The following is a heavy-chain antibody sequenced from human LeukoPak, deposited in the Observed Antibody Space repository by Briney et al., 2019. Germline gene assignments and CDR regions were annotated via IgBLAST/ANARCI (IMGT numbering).Heavy chain of an antibody. CDR3: ASGDYVFIYFDY. CDR1: GGTFSSYA. D-gene: IGHD4-17*01. Sequence: ASVKVSCKASGGTFSSYAISWVRQAPGQGLGWMGGIIPIFGTANYAQKFQGRVTITADKSTSTAYMELSSLRSEDTAVYYCASGDYVFIYFDYWGQGTLVTVSS. V-gene: IGHV1-69*06. CDR2: IIPIFGTA. J-gene: IGHJ4*02.